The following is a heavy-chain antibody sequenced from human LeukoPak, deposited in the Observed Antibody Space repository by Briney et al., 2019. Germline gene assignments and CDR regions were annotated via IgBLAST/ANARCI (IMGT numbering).Heavy chain of an antibody. D-gene: IGHD2-2*01. CDR2: INHSGST. J-gene: IGHJ6*02. CDR3: ARDGPYCSSTSCPYYYYGMDV. Sequence: PSETLSLTCAVYGGSFSGYYWSWIRQPPGKGLEWIGEINHSGSTNYNPSLKSRVTISVDTSKNQFSLKLSSVTAADTAVYYCARDGPYCSSTSCPYYYYGMDVWGQGTTVTVSS. CDR1: GGSFSGYY. V-gene: IGHV4-34*01.